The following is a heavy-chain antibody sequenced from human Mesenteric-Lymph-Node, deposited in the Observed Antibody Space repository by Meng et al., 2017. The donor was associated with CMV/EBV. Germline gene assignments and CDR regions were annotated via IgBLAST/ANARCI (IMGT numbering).Heavy chain of an antibody. V-gene: IGHV3-21*01. CDR2: ISSSSSYI. Sequence: SGFTFSSYSMNWVRQAPGKGLEWVSSISSSSSYIYYADSVKGRFTISRDNAKNSLYLQMNSLRAEDTAVYYCARDQGYYDSSGYVNWFDPWGQGTLVTVS. J-gene: IGHJ5*02. CDR1: GFTFSSYS. CDR3: ARDQGYYDSSGYVNWFDP. D-gene: IGHD3-22*01.